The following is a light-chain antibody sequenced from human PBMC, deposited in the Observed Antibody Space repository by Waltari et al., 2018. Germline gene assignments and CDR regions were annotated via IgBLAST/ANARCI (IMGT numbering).Light chain of an antibody. J-gene: IGKJ2*01. CDR3: QQYASSVLYT. CDR1: QSLGKNY. CDR2: GAS. Sequence: IVLTQSPGTLSLSPGDRASLSCKVSQSLGKNYLAWYQHKPGQAPRLLIYGASSRAAGIPDRFSGSGSGTDFTLTISRLEPEDFAVYYCQQYASSVLYTFGQGTKLEIK. V-gene: IGKV3-20*01.